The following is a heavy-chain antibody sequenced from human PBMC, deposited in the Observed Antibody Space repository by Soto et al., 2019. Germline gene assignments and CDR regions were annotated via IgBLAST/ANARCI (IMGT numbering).Heavy chain of an antibody. CDR3: ARDGGRHSGGMDY. CDR1: GGTFSSYS. CDR2: IIPIFGTA. J-gene: IGHJ4*02. V-gene: IGHV1-69*01. Sequence: QVQLVQSGAEVKKPGSSVKVSCKAYGGTFSSYSINWVRQAPGQGLEWMGEIIPIFGTANYAQKFQGRVTITADESTSTAYMELSSLRSEDTAVYYCARDGGRHSGGMDYWGQGTLGTVSS. D-gene: IGHD1-26*01.